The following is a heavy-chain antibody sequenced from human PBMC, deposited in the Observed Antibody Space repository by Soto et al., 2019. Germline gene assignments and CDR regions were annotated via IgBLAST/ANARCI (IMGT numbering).Heavy chain of an antibody. Sequence: SETLSLTCSVSGASTVSHYHWTWIRQPPGKGLEWMGYIFNGGTTFYNPSLTSRLSISMDTSGNHFSLELRSVTAADTAVYYCALALGPTTGPDYWGQGTLVTVSS. CDR3: ALALGPTTGPDY. CDR1: GASTVSHYH. D-gene: IGHD1-26*01. V-gene: IGHV4-31*02. J-gene: IGHJ4*02. CDR2: IFNGGTT.